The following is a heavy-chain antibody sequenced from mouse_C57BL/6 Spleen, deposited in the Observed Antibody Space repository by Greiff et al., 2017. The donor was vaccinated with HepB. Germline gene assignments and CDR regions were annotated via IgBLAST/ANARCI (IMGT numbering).Heavy chain of an antibody. CDR3: ERLYFDY. CDR2: IDPSDSYT. J-gene: IGHJ2*01. V-gene: IGHV1-50*01. Sequence: VQLQQPGAELVKPGASVKLSCKASGYTFTSYWMQWVKQRPGQGLEWIGEIDPSDSYTNYNQKFKGKATLTVDTSSSTAYMQLSSLTSEDSAVYYCERLYFDYWGQGTTLTVSS. CDR1: GYTFTSYW.